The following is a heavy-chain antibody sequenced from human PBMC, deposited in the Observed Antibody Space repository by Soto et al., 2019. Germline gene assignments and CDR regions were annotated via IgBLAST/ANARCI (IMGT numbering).Heavy chain of an antibody. Sequence: VASVKVSCKASGGTFSSYAISWVRQAPGQGLEWMGGIIPIFGTANYAQKFQGRVTITADESTSTAYMELSSLRSEDTAVYYCARNTYYYGSETFNWFDPWGQGTLVTVSS. CDR2: IIPIFGTA. J-gene: IGHJ5*02. CDR3: ARNTYYYGSETFNWFDP. CDR1: GGTFSSYA. V-gene: IGHV1-69*13. D-gene: IGHD3-10*01.